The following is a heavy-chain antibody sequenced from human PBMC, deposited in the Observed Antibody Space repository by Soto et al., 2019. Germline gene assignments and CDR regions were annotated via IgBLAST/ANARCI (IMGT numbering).Heavy chain of an antibody. CDR2: ISYDGSNK. Sequence: QVQLVETGGGVVQHGMSMSLSCASSGFTFSRYGMHWVRQAPGKGLEWVAVISYDGSNKYYADSVKGRFTISRDNSKNTLYLQMNSLRAEDTAVYYCAKGGIQLWLRLDYFGTGTLVTVSS. D-gene: IGHD5-18*01. V-gene: IGHV3-30*18. CDR1: GFTFSRYG. CDR3: AKGGIQLWLRLDY. J-gene: IGHJ4*02.